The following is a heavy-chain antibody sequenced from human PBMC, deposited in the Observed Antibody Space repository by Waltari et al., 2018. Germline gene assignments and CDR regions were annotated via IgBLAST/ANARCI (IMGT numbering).Heavy chain of an antibody. Sequence: EVLLVQSGAEVKKPGATVKVSCKVSGYTFTDYYMHWVQQAPGKGLEWMGLIDPEDGEILYAEKFQGRVTITADTSTDTAYMELTSLRPEDTAVYYCATVPHETCGSDCYSVTFQHWGQGTLVTVSS. CDR2: IDPEDGEI. CDR3: ATVPHETCGSDCYSVTFQH. CDR1: GYTFTDYY. V-gene: IGHV1-69-2*01. J-gene: IGHJ1*01. D-gene: IGHD2-21*01.